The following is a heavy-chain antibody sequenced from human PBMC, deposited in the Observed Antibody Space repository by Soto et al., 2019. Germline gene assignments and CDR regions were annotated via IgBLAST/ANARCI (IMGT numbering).Heavy chain of an antibody. Sequence: HPGGSLRLSCAASGFTFSSYWMSWVCQAPGKGLEWVANIKQDGSEKYYVDSVKGRFTISRDNAKNSLYLQMNGLRAEDTAVYYCATRGPYSSSFPNYFDYWGQGTLVTVSS. J-gene: IGHJ4*02. D-gene: IGHD6-6*01. CDR2: IKQDGSEK. CDR3: ATRGPYSSSFPNYFDY. CDR1: GFTFSSYW. V-gene: IGHV3-7*01.